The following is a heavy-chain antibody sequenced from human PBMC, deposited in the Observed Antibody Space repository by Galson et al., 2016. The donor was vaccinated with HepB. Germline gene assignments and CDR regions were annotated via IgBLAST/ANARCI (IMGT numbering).Heavy chain of an antibody. CDR1: GGSFSGYY. J-gene: IGHJ2*01. CDR2: INHRGGT. CDR3: ARDWGSNWYFDL. D-gene: IGHD7-27*01. Sequence: SETLSLTCAVSGGSFSGYYWTWIRQPPGKGLEWIGDINHRGGTNYNPSLKSRVNISVDTSRNQFSLRLKSVTAADTAVYYCARDWGSNWYFDLWGRGTLVTVSS. V-gene: IGHV4-34*01.